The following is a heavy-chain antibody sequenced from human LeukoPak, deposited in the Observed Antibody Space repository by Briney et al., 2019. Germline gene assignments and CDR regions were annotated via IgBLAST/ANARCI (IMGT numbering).Heavy chain of an antibody. D-gene: IGHD5-18*01. J-gene: IGHJ4*02. V-gene: IGHV4-59*08. CDR2: IYYSGST. Sequence: PSETLSLTCTVSGGPISSYYWSWIRQPPGKGLEWIGYIYYSGSTDYNPSLKSRVTISVDTSKNQFSLKLSFVTAADTAVYYCARTHAFGYSYGPYFDFWGQGTLVTVSS. CDR3: ARTHAFGYSYGPYFDF. CDR1: GGPISSYY.